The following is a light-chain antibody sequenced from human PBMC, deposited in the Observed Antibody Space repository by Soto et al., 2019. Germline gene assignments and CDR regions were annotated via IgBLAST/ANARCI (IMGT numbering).Light chain of an antibody. Sequence: QSALTQPPSASGSPGQSVTISCTGTSSDVGGYNYVSWYQQHPGKAPKLMIYEVSKRPSGVPDRFSGSKSGNTASLTVSGPQAEDEDDYYGSSYAGSNNLVFGGGTKLTV. CDR3: SSYAGSNNLV. J-gene: IGLJ2*01. CDR2: EVS. CDR1: SSDVGGYNY. V-gene: IGLV2-8*01.